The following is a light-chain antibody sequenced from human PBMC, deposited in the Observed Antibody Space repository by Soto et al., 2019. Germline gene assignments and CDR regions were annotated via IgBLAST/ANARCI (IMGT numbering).Light chain of an antibody. CDR2: DVN. J-gene: IGLJ1*01. CDR1: SSDIGRYNY. Sequence: QSALTQPASVSGSPGQSITISCTGTSSDIGRYNYVSWYRQHPGKAPKLMLYDVNIRPSGVSSRFSGSKSGNTASLGISGRQAEDDADYYCSSYTSTNTIVFGTGTKLTVL. V-gene: IGLV2-14*03. CDR3: SSYTSTNTIV.